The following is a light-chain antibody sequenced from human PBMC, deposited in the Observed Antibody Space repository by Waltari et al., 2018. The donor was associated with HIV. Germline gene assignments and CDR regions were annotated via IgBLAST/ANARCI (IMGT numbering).Light chain of an antibody. Sequence: DIVMTQSPYSLSVSVGVRATITCKASQSVLSSSNINNYLTWYQQKPGKPPKLLIYGASNRESGVPDRFTGSRSGTDFTLTVSSLQAEDIATYYCQQYDDVPVTFGHGTRVEIK. CDR2: GAS. V-gene: IGKV4-1*01. CDR3: QQYDDVPVT. J-gene: IGKJ3*01. CDR1: QSVLSSSNINNY.